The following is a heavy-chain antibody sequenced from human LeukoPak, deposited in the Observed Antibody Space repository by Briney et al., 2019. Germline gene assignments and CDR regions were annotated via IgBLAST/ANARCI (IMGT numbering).Heavy chain of an antibody. CDR3: ARGASGWLSLDY. Sequence: GGSLRLSCGASGFTFSNYAMSWVRQAPGMGLGWVSSISGSAGSTYYADSVKGRFTISRDNSKNTLYLQMNSLRAEDTAVYYCARGASGWLSLDYWGQGTLVTVSS. D-gene: IGHD3-22*01. J-gene: IGHJ4*02. CDR2: ISGSAGST. V-gene: IGHV3-23*01. CDR1: GFTFSNYA.